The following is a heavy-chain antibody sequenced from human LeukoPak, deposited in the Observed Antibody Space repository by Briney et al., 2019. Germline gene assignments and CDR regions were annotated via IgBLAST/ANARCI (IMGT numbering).Heavy chain of an antibody. CDR2: LYHGEST. CDR3: ARRYCNGGNCYDWFDP. Sequence: SETLSLTCTVSGYSISSGHYWAWIRQTPGKGLEWIGSLYHGESTNYNPSLKSRVTISVDTSKNQFSLKLSSVTAADTAVYYCARRYCNGGNCYDWFDPWGQGTLVTVSS. D-gene: IGHD2-15*01. CDR1: GYSISSGHY. J-gene: IGHJ5*02. V-gene: IGHV4-38-2*02.